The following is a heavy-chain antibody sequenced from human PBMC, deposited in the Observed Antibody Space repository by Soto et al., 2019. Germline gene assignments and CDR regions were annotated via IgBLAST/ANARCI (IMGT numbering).Heavy chain of an antibody. CDR1: GFTFSSYS. V-gene: IGHV3-21*01. J-gene: IGHJ6*03. CDR3: ARDLAAGVPYYYYMDV. CDR2: ISSSSSYI. D-gene: IGHD6-13*01. Sequence: GGSLRLSCAASGFTFSSYSMNWVRQAPGKGLEWVSSISSSSSYIYYADSVKGRFTISRDNAKNSLYLQMNSLRAEDTAVYYCARDLAAGVPYYYYMDVWGKGTTVTVSS.